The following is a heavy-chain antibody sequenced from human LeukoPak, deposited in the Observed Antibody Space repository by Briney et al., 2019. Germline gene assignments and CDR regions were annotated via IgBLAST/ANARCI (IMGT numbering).Heavy chain of an antibody. Sequence: ASVKVSCKASGYTFTSYDVNWVRQATGQGLEWMGWMNPNSGNTGYAQKFQGRVTITRTTSISTAYMELSSLRSEDTAVYYCARAPARIAAAGSNYYYYMDVWGKGTTVTVSS. CDR2: MNPNSGNT. J-gene: IGHJ6*03. D-gene: IGHD6-13*01. V-gene: IGHV1-8*03. CDR3: ARAPARIAAAGSNYYYYMDV. CDR1: GYTFTSYD.